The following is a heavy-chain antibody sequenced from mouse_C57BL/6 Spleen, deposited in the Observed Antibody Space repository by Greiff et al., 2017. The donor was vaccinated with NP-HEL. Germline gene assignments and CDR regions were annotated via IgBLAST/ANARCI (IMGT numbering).Heavy chain of an antibody. CDR3: ARDGRRGYFDV. D-gene: IGHD1-1*02. Sequence: VQLQQSGPELVKPGASVKMSCKASGYTFTDYNMHWVKQSHGKSLEWIGYINPNNGGTSYDQKFKGKATLTVNKSSSTAYMELRSLISEDSAVYYCARDGRRGYFDVWGTGTTVTVSS. V-gene: IGHV1-22*01. J-gene: IGHJ1*03. CDR1: GYTFTDYN. CDR2: INPNNGGT.